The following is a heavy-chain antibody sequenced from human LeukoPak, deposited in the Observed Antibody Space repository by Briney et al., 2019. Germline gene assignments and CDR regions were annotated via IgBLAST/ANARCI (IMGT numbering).Heavy chain of an antibody. Sequence: ASVKVSCKASGYSFTNYGISWVRQAPGQGLEWVGWISAYSGETKYAPKLQGRVTLTRDTSTSTAYMELRSLRSDDTAVYYCARGDWNPTSGYFDYWGQGTLVTVSS. D-gene: IGHD1-1*01. V-gene: IGHV1-18*01. CDR1: GYSFTNYG. CDR2: ISAYSGET. J-gene: IGHJ4*02. CDR3: ARGDWNPTSGYFDY.